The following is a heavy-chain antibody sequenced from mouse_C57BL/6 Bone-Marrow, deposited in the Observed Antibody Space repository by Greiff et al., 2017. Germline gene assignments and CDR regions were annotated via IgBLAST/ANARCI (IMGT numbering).Heavy chain of an antibody. CDR3: TTTGSSYAMDY. V-gene: IGHV14-4*01. CDR2: IDPENGDT. D-gene: IGHD1-1*01. CDR1: GFNIKDDY. Sequence: VQLQQSGAELVRPGASVKLSFTASGFNIKDDYMHWVKQRPEQGLEWIGWIDPENGDTEYASKFQGKATITADTSSNTAYLQLSSLTSEDTAVYYCTTTGSSYAMDYWGQGTSVTVSS. J-gene: IGHJ4*01.